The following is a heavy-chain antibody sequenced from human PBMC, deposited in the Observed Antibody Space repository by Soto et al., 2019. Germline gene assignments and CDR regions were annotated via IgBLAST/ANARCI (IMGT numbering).Heavy chain of an antibody. Sequence: PGGSLRLSCAASGFTFSTYSMNWVRQAPGKGLEWLARIQTKSEGETIHYAAPVTGRFTISRDDSKNTLYMQLNSLQIEDTAVYYCATLPWYSWDHSYGMDVWGPGTTVTVSS. CDR3: ATLPWYSWDHSYGMDV. J-gene: IGHJ6*02. D-gene: IGHD1-20*01. CDR1: GFTFSTYS. V-gene: IGHV3-15*06. CDR2: IQTKSEGETI.